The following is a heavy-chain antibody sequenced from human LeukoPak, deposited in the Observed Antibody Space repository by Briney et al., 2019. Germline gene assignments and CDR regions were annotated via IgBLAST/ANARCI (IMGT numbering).Heavy chain of an antibody. CDR3: ARVRIAVAATDY. CDR1: GGSISSSSYY. J-gene: IGHJ4*02. Sequence: SETLSLTCTVSGGSISSSSYYWGWIRQPPGKGLEWIGSIYYSGSTYYNPSLKSRVTISVDTSKNQFSLKLSSVTAADTAVYYCARVRIAVAATDYWGQGTLVTVSS. V-gene: IGHV4-39*07. CDR2: IYYSGST. D-gene: IGHD6-19*01.